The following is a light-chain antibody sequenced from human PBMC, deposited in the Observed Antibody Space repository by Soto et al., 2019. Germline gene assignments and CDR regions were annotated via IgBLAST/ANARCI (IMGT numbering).Light chain of an antibody. CDR3: QQYNDCPWT. CDR1: RSVGSR. V-gene: IGKV1-5*01. Sequence: DIQLTQSPPTLSASGRNRATVSCKASRSVGSRLAWYQHKPGQTPKLLIYGASRWESGVPSRFSGSGSETEFTLTISSLQPDDFAVYYCQQYNDCPWTFGQGTKVDI. J-gene: IGKJ1*01. CDR2: GAS.